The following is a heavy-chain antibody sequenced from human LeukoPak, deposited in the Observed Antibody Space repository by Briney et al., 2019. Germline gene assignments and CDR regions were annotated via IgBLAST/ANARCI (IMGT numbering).Heavy chain of an antibody. CDR3: ATDDKYAPSS. D-gene: IGHD2-2*01. Sequence: GGSLRLSCAASGFTFSSYAVSWVRQAPGKGLMWVSHIINDGSYTTYADSVKGRFTISRDNAKNTVYLQMNSLRAEDTAVYYCATDDKYAPSSWGQGTLVTVSS. J-gene: IGHJ5*02. CDR2: IINDGSYT. V-gene: IGHV3-74*01. CDR1: GFTFSSYA.